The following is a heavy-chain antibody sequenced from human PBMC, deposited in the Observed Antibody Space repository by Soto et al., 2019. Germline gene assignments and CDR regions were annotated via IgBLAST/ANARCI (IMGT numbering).Heavy chain of an antibody. CDR3: VRDESDFWSGFYTPNFDS. CDR2: ISDDGSKK. J-gene: IGHJ4*02. D-gene: IGHD3-3*01. Sequence: QVQLVESGGGVVQPGRSLRLSCEASGFIFSIYGMHWVRQAPGKGLEWVAVISDDGSKKYYADSVGGRFTISRDNSKNTVFLQMNSLRPENTAVYYCVRDESDFWSGFYTPNFDSWGQGTLVTVSS. V-gene: IGHV3-30-3*01. CDR1: GFIFSIYG.